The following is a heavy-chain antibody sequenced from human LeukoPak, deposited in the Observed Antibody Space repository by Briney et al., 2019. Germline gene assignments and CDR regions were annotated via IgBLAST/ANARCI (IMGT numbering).Heavy chain of an antibody. Sequence: SETLSLTCAVYGGSFSGYYWSWIRQPPGKGLEWIGEINHSGSTNYNPSLKSRVTISVDTSKNQFSLKLSSVTAADTAVYYCARYDYVWGSYRQYNWFDPWGQGTLVTVSS. CDR2: INHSGST. J-gene: IGHJ5*02. CDR1: GGSFSGYY. V-gene: IGHV4-34*01. CDR3: ARYDYVWGSYRQYNWFDP. D-gene: IGHD3-16*02.